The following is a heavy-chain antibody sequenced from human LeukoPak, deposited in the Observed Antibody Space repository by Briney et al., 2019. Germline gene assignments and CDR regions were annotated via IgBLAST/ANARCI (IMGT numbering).Heavy chain of an antibody. CDR3: ARTSHYVDIAATIPYGIYYFDY. CDR2: ISAYNGNT. V-gene: IGHV1-18*04. J-gene: IGHJ4*02. CDR1: GYTFTGYY. D-gene: IGHD5-12*01. Sequence: EASVKVSCKASGYTFTGYYMHWVRQAPGQGVEWMGWISAYNGNTNYAQTLTGRVTMTTDTSTSTAYMALRTLRSADTAVYYCARTSHYVDIAATIPYGIYYFDYWGQGTLVTVSS.